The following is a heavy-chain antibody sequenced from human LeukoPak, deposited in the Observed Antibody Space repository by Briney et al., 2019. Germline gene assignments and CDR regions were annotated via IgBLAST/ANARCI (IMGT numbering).Heavy chain of an antibody. Sequence: ASVKVSCKASGYTFTSYGISWVRQAPGQGLEWMGIINPSGGSASYAQKFQGRVTMTRDTSTSTVYMELSSLRSEDTAVYYCARDGKDTAQFCFDYWGQGTLVTVSS. J-gene: IGHJ4*02. CDR1: GYTFTSYG. CDR3: ARDGKDTAQFCFDY. V-gene: IGHV1-46*01. D-gene: IGHD5-18*01. CDR2: INPSGGSA.